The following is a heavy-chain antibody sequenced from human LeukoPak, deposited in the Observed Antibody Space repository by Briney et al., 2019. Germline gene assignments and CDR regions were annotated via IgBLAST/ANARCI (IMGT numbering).Heavy chain of an antibody. J-gene: IGHJ4*02. CDR3: ARGSITTGYDFWSGYPPFDY. Sequence: GGSLRLSCAASGFTFSSYGMHWVRQAPGKGLEWVAVISYDGSNKYYADSVKGRFTISRDNSKNTLYLQMNSLRAEDTAVYYCARGSITTGYDFWSGYPPFDYWGQGTLVTVSS. V-gene: IGHV3-30*03. CDR1: GFTFSSYG. CDR2: ISYDGSNK. D-gene: IGHD3-3*01.